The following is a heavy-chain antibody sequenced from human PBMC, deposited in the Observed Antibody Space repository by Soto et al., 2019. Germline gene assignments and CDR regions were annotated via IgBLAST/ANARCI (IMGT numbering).Heavy chain of an antibody. CDR2: IYPGDSDT. CDR3: ARRAHDFWSGYLYYFDY. Sequence: GESLKISCKGSGYSFTSYWIGWVRQMPGKGLEWMGIIYPGDSDTRYSPSFQGQVTISADKSISTAYLQWSSLKASDTAMYYCARRAHDFWSGYLYYFDYWGQGTLVTVSS. V-gene: IGHV5-51*01. J-gene: IGHJ4*02. D-gene: IGHD3-3*01. CDR1: GYSFTSYW.